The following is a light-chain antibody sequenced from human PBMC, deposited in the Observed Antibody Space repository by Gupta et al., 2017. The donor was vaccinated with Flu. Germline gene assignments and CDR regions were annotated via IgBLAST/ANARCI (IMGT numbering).Light chain of an antibody. CDR3: HQYHSYTRT. J-gene: IGKJ1*01. V-gene: IGKV1-13*02. CDR2: RSK. CDR1: YFFFKQ. Sequence: QASLSSSVGDRVNITCRASYFFFKQKTAYEIRWGLEFKRVLFRSKWKQSKIYGRFSGSGSGTEFNLTISSLQPDDFASYYCHQYHSYTRTFGQGTKVQIK.